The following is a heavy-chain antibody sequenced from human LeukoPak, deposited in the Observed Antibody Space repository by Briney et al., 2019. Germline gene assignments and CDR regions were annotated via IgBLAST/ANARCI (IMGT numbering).Heavy chain of an antibody. CDR3: ARDTYSSGTDY. CDR1: GGSISSYY. D-gene: IGHD6-19*01. J-gene: IGHJ4*02. CDR2: IYYSGST. Sequence: SETLSLTCTVSGGSISSYYWSWIRQPPGKGLEWIGYIYYSGSTNYNPSLKSRVTISVDTSKNQFSLKLSSVTAADTAVYYCARDTYSSGTDYWGQGTLVTVSS. V-gene: IGHV4-59*12.